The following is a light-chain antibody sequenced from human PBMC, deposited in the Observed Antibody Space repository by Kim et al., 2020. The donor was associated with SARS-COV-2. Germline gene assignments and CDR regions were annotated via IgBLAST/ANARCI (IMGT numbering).Light chain of an antibody. CDR3: NSWDGSNNHVV. Sequence: ALGQTVRITCQGDSLRTYYASWYQQKPGQAPVLVIYGKNNRPSGIPDRFSGSSSGNTASLTITGAQAEDEADYYCNSWDGSNNHVVFGGGTKVTVL. V-gene: IGLV3-19*01. CDR2: GKN. CDR1: SLRTYY. J-gene: IGLJ2*01.